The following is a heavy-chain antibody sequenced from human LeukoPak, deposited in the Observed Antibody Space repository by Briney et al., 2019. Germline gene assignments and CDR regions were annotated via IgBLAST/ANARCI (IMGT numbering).Heavy chain of an antibody. CDR2: IYNSGST. Sequence: SETLSLTCTVSGVSITNYYWSWIRQPPGRGLEWIGYIYNSGSTNYNPALNPSLKSRVTISVGTSKNQFFLRLSSVTAADTAVYYCARFYTGYAVDHWGQGTLVTVSS. CDR3: ARFYTGYAVDH. CDR1: GVSITNYY. V-gene: IGHV4-59*01. J-gene: IGHJ4*02. D-gene: IGHD3-9*01.